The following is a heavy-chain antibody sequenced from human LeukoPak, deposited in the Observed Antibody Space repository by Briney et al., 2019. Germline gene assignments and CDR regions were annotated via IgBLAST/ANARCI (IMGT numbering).Heavy chain of an antibody. Sequence: QPGGSLRLSCAASGFTVSSNYMSWVRQAPGKGLEWVSVIYSGGSTYYADSVKGRFTISRDNSKNTLYLQMNSLRAEDTAVYYCAREGRAYCGGDCYPLDYWGQGTLVTVSS. V-gene: IGHV3-53*01. CDR1: GFTVSSNY. CDR3: AREGRAYCGGDCYPLDY. CDR2: IYSGGST. J-gene: IGHJ4*02. D-gene: IGHD2-21*02.